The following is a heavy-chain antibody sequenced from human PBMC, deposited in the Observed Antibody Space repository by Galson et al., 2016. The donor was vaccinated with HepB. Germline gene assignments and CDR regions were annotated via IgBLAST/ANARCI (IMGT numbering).Heavy chain of an antibody. J-gene: IGHJ4*02. CDR2: VNGGNDYT. Sequence: SVKVSCKASGYKFTRYGIHWVRQAPGQRLEWMGGVNGGNDYTKYSQKFQARVTITRDAFASTVYMELRGLTHEDTAVYYCARGAMEFDNGGQGTLVTVSS. D-gene: IGHD5-18*01. CDR1: GYKFTRYG. CDR3: ARGAMEFDN. V-gene: IGHV1-3*01.